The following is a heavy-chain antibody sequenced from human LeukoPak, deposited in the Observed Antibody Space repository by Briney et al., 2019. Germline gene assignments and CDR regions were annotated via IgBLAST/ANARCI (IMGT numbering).Heavy chain of an antibody. V-gene: IGHV3-21*01. CDR1: GFNFSIYS. CDR2: I. Sequence: GGSLRLSCAASGFNFSIYSMNWVRQAPGKGLEWVSPIKGRFTISRDNAKNSLYLQMNSLRAEDTAVYYCARAPTVSVGYCSSVSCQADYWGQGTLVTVSS. J-gene: IGHJ4*02. CDR3: ARAPTVSVGYCSSVSCQADY. D-gene: IGHD2-2*01.